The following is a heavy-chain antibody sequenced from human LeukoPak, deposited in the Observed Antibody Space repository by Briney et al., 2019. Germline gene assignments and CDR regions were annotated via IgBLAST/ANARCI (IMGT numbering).Heavy chain of an antibody. CDR2: IYYSGST. J-gene: IGHJ4*02. V-gene: IGHV4-59*08. D-gene: IGHD3-10*01. CDR1: GGSISNYY. CDR3: ARRAYGSGSFNRYHFDY. Sequence: SETLSLTCTVSGGSISNYYWSWIRQPPGKGLEWVGYIYYSGSTNYNPSLKRRGTISVDTSSNQFSLKLNSVTAADTAVYYCARRAYGSGSFNRYHFDYWGQGTLVAVSS.